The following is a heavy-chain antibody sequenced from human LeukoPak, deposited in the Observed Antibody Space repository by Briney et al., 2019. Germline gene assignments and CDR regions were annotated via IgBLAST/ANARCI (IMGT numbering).Heavy chain of an antibody. CDR2: INHSGST. CDR3: ARAPHFFDTSGSRYYFDY. V-gene: IGHV4-34*01. Sequence: SETLSLTCAVYGGSFSGYYWSWIRQPPGKGLEWIGEINHSGSTNYNPSLKSRVTISVDTSKNQFSLNLSSVTAADTAVYYCARAPHFFDTSGSRYYFDYWGQGALVTVSS. CDR1: GGSFSGYY. D-gene: IGHD3-22*01. J-gene: IGHJ4*02.